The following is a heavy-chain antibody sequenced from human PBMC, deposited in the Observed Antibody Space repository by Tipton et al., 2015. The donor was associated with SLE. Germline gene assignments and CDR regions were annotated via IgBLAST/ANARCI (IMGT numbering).Heavy chain of an antibody. CDR3: ASGRLRFLEWTYYYYYGMDV. V-gene: IGHV4-38-2*02. J-gene: IGHJ6*02. D-gene: IGHD3-3*01. Sequence: GLVKPSETLSLTCSVSGYSIISGYYWGWIRQPPGKGLEWIGSIYHSGSTYYNPSLKSRAAISVDMSKNQFFLKVTSVTAADTAVYYCASGRLRFLEWTYYYYYGMDVWGQGTTVTVSS. CDR1: GYSIISGYY. CDR2: IYHSGST.